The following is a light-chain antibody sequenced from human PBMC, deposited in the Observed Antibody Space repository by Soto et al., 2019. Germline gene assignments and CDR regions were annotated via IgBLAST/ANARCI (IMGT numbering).Light chain of an antibody. CDR3: QKYGSSPLT. Sequence: EIVLTQSPGTLSLSPGESATLSCRGSQSVSGNFLAWYQEKPGQAPRLLIYTESSRATGIPDRFSGSGSGTDLSLTISRLEPEDFAVYYCQKYGSSPLTXGQGTKVDIK. CDR2: TES. CDR1: QSVSGNF. V-gene: IGKV3-20*01. J-gene: IGKJ1*01.